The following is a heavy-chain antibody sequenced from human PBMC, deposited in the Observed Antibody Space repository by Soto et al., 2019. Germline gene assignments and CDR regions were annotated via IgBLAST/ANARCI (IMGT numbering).Heavy chain of an antibody. CDR3: AKWHSSGYGYFDY. CDR2: ISYDGSNK. V-gene: IGHV3-30*18. Sequence: QAQLVESGGGVVQPGRSLRLSCAASGFTFSSYGMHWVRQAPGKGLEWVAVISYDGSNKYYADSVKGRFTISRDNSKNTLYLQMNSLRAEDTAVYYCAKWHSSGYGYFDYWGQGTLVTVSS. J-gene: IGHJ4*02. CDR1: GFTFSSYG. D-gene: IGHD3-22*01.